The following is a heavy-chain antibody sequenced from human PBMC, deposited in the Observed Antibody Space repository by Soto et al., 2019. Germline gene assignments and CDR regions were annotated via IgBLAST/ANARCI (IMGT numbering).Heavy chain of an antibody. CDR2: VYSTGTT. D-gene: IGHD1-26*01. Sequence: SETLSLTCTVSGGSVSSANFYWSWIRQPPGKGLEWIGFVYSTGTTNYNPSFKSRLTLSIDTSKNHFSLKLTSLTPADTALYYCARAWGVKWELPAAFDSWGQGSLVTVYS. V-gene: IGHV4-61*03. J-gene: IGHJ4*02. CDR1: GGSVSSANFY. CDR3: ARAWGVKWELPAAFDS.